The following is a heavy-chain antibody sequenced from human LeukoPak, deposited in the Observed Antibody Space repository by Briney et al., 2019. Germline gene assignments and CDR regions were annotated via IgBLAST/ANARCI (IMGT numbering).Heavy chain of an antibody. J-gene: IGHJ3*02. CDR1: GYTFTGYC. D-gene: IGHD1-1*01. CDR3: ARAGTGAPHDAFDI. CDR2: INPNSGGT. Sequence: ASVKVSCKASGYTFTGYCMHWVRQAPGQGLEWMGWINPNSGGTNYAQKFQGRVTMTRDTSISTAYMELSRLRSDDTAVYYCARAGTGAPHDAFDIWGQGTMVTVSS. V-gene: IGHV1-2*02.